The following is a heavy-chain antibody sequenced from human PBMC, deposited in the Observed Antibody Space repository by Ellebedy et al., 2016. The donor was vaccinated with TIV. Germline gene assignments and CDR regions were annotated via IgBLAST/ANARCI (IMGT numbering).Heavy chain of an antibody. Sequence: GESLKISCAAFGITFSNYGMHWVRQAPGKGLEWVAMIWYDGTKEYFADSVKGRFAISRDDSENTLYLQMNSLRAEDTALYYCARHSQENWYFDLWGRGTLVTVSS. V-gene: IGHV3-33*08. D-gene: IGHD2-21*01. CDR1: GITFSNYG. CDR3: ARHSQENWYFDL. CDR2: IWYDGTKE. J-gene: IGHJ2*01.